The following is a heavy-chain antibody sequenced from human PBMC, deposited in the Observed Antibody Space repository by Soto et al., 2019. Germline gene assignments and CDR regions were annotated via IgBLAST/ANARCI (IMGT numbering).Heavy chain of an antibody. V-gene: IGHV4-59*01. CDR2: IYYSGST. CDR3: ARDVWAARDAFDI. J-gene: IGHJ3*02. D-gene: IGHD3-16*01. CDR1: GGAISSYY. Sequence: SETLSLTCTVSGGAISSYYWSWIRQPPGKGLEWIGYIYYSGSTNYNPSLKSRVTISVDTSKNQFSLKLSSVTAADTAVYYCARDVWAARDAFDIWGQGTMVTVSS.